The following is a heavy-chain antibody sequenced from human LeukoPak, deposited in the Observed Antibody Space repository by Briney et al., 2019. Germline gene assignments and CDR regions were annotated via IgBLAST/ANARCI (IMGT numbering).Heavy chain of an antibody. CDR3: ARTLYDSSGYYLWGYYYGMDV. V-gene: IGHV1-69*01. CDR1: GGTFSSYA. J-gene: IGHJ6*02. Sequence: SVKVSCKASGGTFSSYAISWVRQAPGQGLEWMGGIIPIFGTANYAQKFQGRVTITADESTSTAYMELSSLRSEDTAVYYCARTLYDSSGYYLWGYYYGMDVWGQGTTVTVSS. CDR2: IIPIFGTA. D-gene: IGHD3-22*01.